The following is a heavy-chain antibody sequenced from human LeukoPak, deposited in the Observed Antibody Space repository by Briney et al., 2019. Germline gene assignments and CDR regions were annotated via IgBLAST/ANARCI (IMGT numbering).Heavy chain of an antibody. J-gene: IGHJ4*02. CDR3: ARDRGAIGHPDY. CDR2: ISAYNGNT. V-gene: IGHV1-18*01. CDR1: GYTFTSYG. D-gene: IGHD3-16*01. Sequence: ASVKVSCKASGYTFTSYGISWVRQAPGLGLEWMGWISAYNGNTNYAQKLRGRVTMTTDTSTSTAYMELRSLRSDDTAVYYCARDRGAIGHPDYWGQGTLVTVSS.